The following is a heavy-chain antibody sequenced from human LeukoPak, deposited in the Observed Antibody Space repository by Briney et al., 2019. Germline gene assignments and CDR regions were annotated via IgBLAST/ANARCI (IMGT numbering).Heavy chain of an antibody. Sequence: ASVKVSCKASGYVFNLFGFSWVRQAPGQGLEWMGWISGYNGDTKYAQKIQGRVTLTTDSSASTAYMELRTLRSDDTAIYYCARDRDLIGVTTTRLDYWGQETLVTVSS. J-gene: IGHJ4*02. CDR2: ISGYNGDT. D-gene: IGHD6-19*01. CDR1: GYVFNLFG. CDR3: ARDRDLIGVTTTRLDY. V-gene: IGHV1-18*04.